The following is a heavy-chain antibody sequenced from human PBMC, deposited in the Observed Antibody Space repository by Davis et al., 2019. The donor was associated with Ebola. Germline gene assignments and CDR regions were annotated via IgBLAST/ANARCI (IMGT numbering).Heavy chain of an antibody. CDR2: PYYSGTT. CDR3: ARAPFLSGFSN. J-gene: IGHJ4*02. V-gene: IGHV4-39*06. D-gene: IGHD3-22*01. Sequence: MPSETLSLTCSVSGDSITSSGRYWGWIRQPPGMGLEWTGSPYYSGTTNYSPSLKSRVTTLVDTSKNQFPLKLSSVTAADTAVYYCARAPFLSGFSNWGQGTLVTVSS. CDR1: GDSITSSGRY.